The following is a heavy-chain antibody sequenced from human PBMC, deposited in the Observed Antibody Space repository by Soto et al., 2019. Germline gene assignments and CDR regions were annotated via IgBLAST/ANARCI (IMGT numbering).Heavy chain of an antibody. D-gene: IGHD4-17*01. V-gene: IGHV1-69*13. Sequence: ASVKVSCKASGGTFSSYAISWVRQAPGQGLEWMGGIIPIFGTANYAQRVQGRVTITADESTSTAYMELSSLRSEDTAVYYCARGIDYGGVNRIDYWGQGTLVTVSS. CDR2: IIPIFGTA. J-gene: IGHJ4*02. CDR1: GGTFSSYA. CDR3: ARGIDYGGVNRIDY.